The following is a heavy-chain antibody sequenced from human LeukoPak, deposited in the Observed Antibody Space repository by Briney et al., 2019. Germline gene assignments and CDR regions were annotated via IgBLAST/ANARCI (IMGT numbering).Heavy chain of an antibody. V-gene: IGHV3-30*04. CDR1: GFTFSTYA. J-gene: IGHJ4*02. CDR2: ISHDERDK. CDR3: ARDLSQSLLLYDY. D-gene: IGHD2-2*02. Sequence: PGGSLRPSCAASGFTFSTYAMHWVRQAPGKGLEWVAVISHDERDKYYADSVKGRFTISRDNSKNTLYLQMNSLRPEDTAVYYCARDLSQSLLLYDYWGQGTLVTVSS.